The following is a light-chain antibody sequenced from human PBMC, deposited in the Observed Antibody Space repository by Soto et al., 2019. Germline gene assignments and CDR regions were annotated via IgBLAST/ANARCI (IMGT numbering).Light chain of an antibody. J-gene: IGKJ5*01. CDR1: QGISNY. CDR2: AAS. CDR3: QKYNSALST. Sequence: DIQMTQSPSSLSASVGDRVTITCRASQGISNYVAWYQQKPGKVPKLLIYAASTLQSGVPSRFSGSGSGTDFTLTISSLQPEDVATYYCQKYNSALSTFGQGTRLEIK. V-gene: IGKV1-27*01.